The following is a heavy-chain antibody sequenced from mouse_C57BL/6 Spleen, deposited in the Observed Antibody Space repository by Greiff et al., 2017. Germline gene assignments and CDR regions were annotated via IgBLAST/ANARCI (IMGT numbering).Heavy chain of an antibody. J-gene: IGHJ4*01. V-gene: IGHV2-5*01. Sequence: QVQLKESGPGLVQPSQSLSITCTVSGFSLTSYGVHWVRQSPGKGLEWLGVIWRGGSTDYNAAFMSRLSITKDNTKSQVFFKMNSLQADDTAIYYCAKEEVTTDYYAMDYWGQGTSVTVSS. D-gene: IGHD2-2*01. CDR2: IWRGGST. CDR3: AKEEVTTDYYAMDY. CDR1: GFSLTSYG.